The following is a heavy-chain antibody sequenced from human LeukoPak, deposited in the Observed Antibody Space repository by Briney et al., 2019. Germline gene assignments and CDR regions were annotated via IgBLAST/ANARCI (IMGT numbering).Heavy chain of an antibody. CDR2: IYYSGST. Sequence: SSETLSLTCTVSGGSISSSSYYWGWIRQPPGKGLEWIGSIYYSGSTYYNPSLKSRVTISVDTSKNQFSLKLSSVTAADTAVYYCARHSSNSFWVATWAVNWFDPWGQGTLVTVSS. V-gene: IGHV4-39*01. CDR3: ARHSSNSFWVATWAVNWFDP. D-gene: IGHD2-2*01. CDR1: GGSISSSSYY. J-gene: IGHJ5*02.